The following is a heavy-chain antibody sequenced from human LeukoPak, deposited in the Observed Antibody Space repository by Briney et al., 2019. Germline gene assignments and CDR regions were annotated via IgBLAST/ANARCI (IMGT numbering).Heavy chain of an antibody. V-gene: IGHV1-46*01. D-gene: IGHD6-6*01. CDR3: ARGAEQLVLGWFDP. CDR1: GYTFTSYD. Sequence: ASVKVSCKASGYTFTSYDINWVRQARGQGLEWMGIINPSGGSTSYAQKFQGRVTMTRDMSTSTVYMELSSLRSEDTAVYYCARGAEQLVLGWFDPWGQGTLVTVSS. J-gene: IGHJ5*02. CDR2: INPSGGST.